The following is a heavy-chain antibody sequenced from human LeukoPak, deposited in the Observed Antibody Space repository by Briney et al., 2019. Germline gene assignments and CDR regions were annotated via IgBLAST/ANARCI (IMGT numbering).Heavy chain of an antibody. Sequence: SETLSLTCTVSGGSISSGSYYWSWIRQPAGKGLEWIGRIYTSGSTNYNPSLKSRVTISVDTSKNQFSLKLSSVTAADTAVYYCARDLVYYGPGSYYSGWFDPWGQGTLVTVSS. D-gene: IGHD3-10*01. CDR1: GGSISSGSYY. V-gene: IGHV4-61*02. J-gene: IGHJ5*02. CDR2: IYTSGST. CDR3: ARDLVYYGPGSYYSGWFDP.